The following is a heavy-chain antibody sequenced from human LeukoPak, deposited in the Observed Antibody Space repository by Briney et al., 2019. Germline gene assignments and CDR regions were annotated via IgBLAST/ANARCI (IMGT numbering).Heavy chain of an antibody. D-gene: IGHD3/OR15-3a*01. CDR2: ISGSGNDI. V-gene: IGHV3-21*04. CDR1: GYTFSTYV. Sequence: GGSLRLSCAASGYTFSTYVMSWVRQAPGKGLEWVSYISGSGNDISYADSVKGRFTISRDNAKGSLYLQMNSLRAADTAVYYCGTHAGRTGSDDWGQGTLVTVSS. CDR3: GTHAGRTGSDD. J-gene: IGHJ4*02.